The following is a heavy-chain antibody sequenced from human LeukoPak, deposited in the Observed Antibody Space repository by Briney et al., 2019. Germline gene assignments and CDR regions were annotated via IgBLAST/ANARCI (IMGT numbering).Heavy chain of an antibody. CDR3: ARADEYYYDNSGYYSDPYFDY. CDR2: IYHSGST. J-gene: IGHJ4*02. CDR1: GDSISSFY. V-gene: IGHV4-38-2*02. Sequence: SETLSLTCTVSGDSISSFYWGWIRQPPGMGLEWIGGIYHSGSTYYNPSLKSRVTISVDTSKNQFSLNLSSVTAADTAVYYCARADEYYYDNSGYYSDPYFDYWGQGTLVTVSS. D-gene: IGHD3-22*01.